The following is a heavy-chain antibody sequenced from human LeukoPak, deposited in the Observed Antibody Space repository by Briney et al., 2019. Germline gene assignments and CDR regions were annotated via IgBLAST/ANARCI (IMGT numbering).Heavy chain of an antibody. J-gene: IGHJ4*02. Sequence: SETLSLTCTVSGGSISSGSYYWSWIRQPAGKGLEWIGRIYTSGSTNYNPSLKSRVTISVDTSKNQFSLKLSSVTAADPAVYYCARASITYYYDSSALEWGQGTLVTVSS. CDR1: GGSISSGSYY. CDR2: IYTSGST. V-gene: IGHV4-61*02. D-gene: IGHD3-22*01. CDR3: ARASITYYYDSSALE.